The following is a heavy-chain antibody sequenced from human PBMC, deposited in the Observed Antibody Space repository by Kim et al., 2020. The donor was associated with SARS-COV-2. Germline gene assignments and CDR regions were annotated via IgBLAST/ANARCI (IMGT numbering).Heavy chain of an antibody. J-gene: IGHJ4*02. CDR3: ARASDVGLFDY. V-gene: IGHV4-34*01. Sequence: TNYSPSLKSRVTISVDTSKNQFSLKLSSVTAADTAVYYCARASDVGLFDYWGQGTLVTVSS. CDR2: T. D-gene: IGHD5-12*01.